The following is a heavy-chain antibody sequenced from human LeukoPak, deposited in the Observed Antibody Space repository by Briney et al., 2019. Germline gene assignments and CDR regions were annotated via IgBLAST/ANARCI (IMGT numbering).Heavy chain of an antibody. CDR1: GFTFGDHG. CDR2: IRSEAYRGTA. V-gene: IGHV3-49*04. D-gene: IGHD5-18*01. CDR3: TSGRTQLWLYYGMDV. Sequence: GGSLRLSCTASGFTFGDHGMRWVRQAPGKGLEWVGFIRSEAYRGTAEYAASVKGRFTIRRDDSKSIAYLQMNSLQTEDTAVYYCTSGRTQLWLYYGMDVWGQGTTVIVS. J-gene: IGHJ6*02.